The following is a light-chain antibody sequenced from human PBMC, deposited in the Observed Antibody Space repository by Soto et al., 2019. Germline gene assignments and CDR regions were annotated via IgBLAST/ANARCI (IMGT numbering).Light chain of an antibody. CDR3: QQYGSSPYT. CDR1: QSVSSSY. Sequence: EIVLTQSPGTLSLSPGERATLSCRASQSVSSSYLAWYQQKPGQAPRLLIYGASSRATGIPDRFSGSWSGTDFTLTISRREPEDFAVYYWQQYGSSPYTFGQGTKLEIK. V-gene: IGKV3-20*01. J-gene: IGKJ2*01. CDR2: GAS.